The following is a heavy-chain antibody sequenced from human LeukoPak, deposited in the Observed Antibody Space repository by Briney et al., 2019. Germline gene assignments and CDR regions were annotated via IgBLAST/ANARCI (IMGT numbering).Heavy chain of an antibody. Sequence: GGSLRLSCAASGFTFSTHAMSWVRQTPGKGLEWVAFISYDGTDKYYADAVKGRFTISRDNSKNTLFLQLSSLRAEDSALYYCAKMALPFATVAGTGLDSWGQGALVTVSS. CDR2: ISYDGTDK. D-gene: IGHD6-19*01. V-gene: IGHV3-30*18. J-gene: IGHJ4*02. CDR1: GFTFSTHA. CDR3: AKMALPFATVAGTGLDS.